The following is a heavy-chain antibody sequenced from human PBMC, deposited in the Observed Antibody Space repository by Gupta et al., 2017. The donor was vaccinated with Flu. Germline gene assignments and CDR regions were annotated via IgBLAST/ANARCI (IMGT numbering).Heavy chain of an antibody. J-gene: IGHJ4*02. CDR2: IRSRAYGGTT. Sequence: WFRQAPGKGLEWVGFIRSRAYGGTTEYAASVKGRFTISRDDSKGIAYLQMNSQETEDTAVYYCARDPYYFEYWGQGTLVTVSS. CDR3: ARDPYYFEY. V-gene: IGHV3-49*03.